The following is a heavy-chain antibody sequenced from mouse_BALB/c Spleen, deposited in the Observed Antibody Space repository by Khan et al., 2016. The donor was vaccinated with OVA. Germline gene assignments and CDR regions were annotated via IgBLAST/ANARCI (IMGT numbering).Heavy chain of an antibody. D-gene: IGHD1-1*01. J-gene: IGHJ2*01. V-gene: IGHV5-17*02. CDR2: ISGDSSTI. CDR3: TKSYYYEYYFDY. Sequence: EVELVESGGGLVQPGGSRKLSCAASGFSFSSYGMHWVRQAPEKGLEWVAYISGDSSTIYYTDTVKGRFTISRDNPKNTLFLQMTSLMSEDTAIYYCTKSYYYEYYFDYWGQGTTVTVSS. CDR1: GFSFSSYG.